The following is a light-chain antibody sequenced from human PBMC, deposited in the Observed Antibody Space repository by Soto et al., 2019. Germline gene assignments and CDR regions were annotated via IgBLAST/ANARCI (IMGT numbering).Light chain of an antibody. CDR2: GAS. V-gene: IGKV3-20*01. CDR3: PQDGSSPHT. Sequence: EIVLTQSPGTLSLSPGERATLSCRASQSVSSGYLAWYQQKPGQAPRLLIYGASIRATGIPDRSSSGGSGTAFALTISRQVTEDSAMYHSPQDGSSPHTFGQGTKVEI. CDR1: QSVSSGY. J-gene: IGKJ1*01.